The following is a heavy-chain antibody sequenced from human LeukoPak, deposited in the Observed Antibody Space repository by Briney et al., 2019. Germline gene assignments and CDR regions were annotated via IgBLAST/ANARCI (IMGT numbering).Heavy chain of an antibody. V-gene: IGHV3-23*01. CDR2: ISGSGGST. CDR1: GFTFSSYG. Sequence: GGTLRLSCAASGFTFSSYGMSWVRQAPGKGLEWVSAISGSGGSTYYADSVKGRFTISRDNSKNTLYLQMNSLRAEDTAVYYCAEDGAAALNWFDPWGQGTLVTVSS. CDR3: AEDGAAALNWFDP. D-gene: IGHD2-2*01. J-gene: IGHJ5*02.